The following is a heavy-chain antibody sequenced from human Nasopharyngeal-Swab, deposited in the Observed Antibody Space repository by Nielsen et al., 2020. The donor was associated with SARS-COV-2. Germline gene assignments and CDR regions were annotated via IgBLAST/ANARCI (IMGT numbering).Heavy chain of an antibody. V-gene: IGHV1-18*01. CDR2: ISAYNGNT. CDR1: GYTFTTYG. J-gene: IGHJ6*02. Sequence: ASVKVSCKASGYTFTTYGISWVRQAPGQGLEWMGWISAYNGNTNYAQKLQGRVTMTTDTSTSTAYMDLRSLRSDDTAVYYCARESSSSWTEQQYYYYYGMDVWGQGTTVTVSS. CDR3: ARESSSSWTEQQYYYYYGMDV. D-gene: IGHD6-13*01.